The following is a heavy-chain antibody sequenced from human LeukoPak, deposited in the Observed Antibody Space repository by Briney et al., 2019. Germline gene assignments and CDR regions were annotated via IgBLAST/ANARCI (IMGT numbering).Heavy chain of an antibody. CDR2: IYYSGST. CDR1: GGSLSGYY. D-gene: IGHD1-26*01. Sequence: PSETLSLTCTVSGGSLSGYYWSWIRQPPGKGLEWIGYIYYSGSTYYNPSLKSRVTISVDTSKNQFSLKLSSVTAADTAVYYCARRLWERVGFDYWGQGTLVTVSS. J-gene: IGHJ4*02. CDR3: ARRLWERVGFDY. V-gene: IGHV4-59*08.